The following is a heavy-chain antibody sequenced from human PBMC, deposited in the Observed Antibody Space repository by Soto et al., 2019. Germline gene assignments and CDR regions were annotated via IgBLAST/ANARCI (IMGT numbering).Heavy chain of an antibody. CDR2: IDNNGGT. V-gene: IGHV4-59*08. J-gene: IGHJ6*02. D-gene: IGHD3-10*01. Sequence: QVQLQESGPGLVKPSETLSLTCTVSGDSVSSYKWSWIRQTPGKGLEWIGYIDNNGGTSYNPSLRSRVTMPVDTSTRQFSLRLNSVTAADTAVYCGVRQGFGALHGLVDVWGQGTTVTVSS. CDR3: VRQGFGALHGLVDV. CDR1: GDSVSSYK.